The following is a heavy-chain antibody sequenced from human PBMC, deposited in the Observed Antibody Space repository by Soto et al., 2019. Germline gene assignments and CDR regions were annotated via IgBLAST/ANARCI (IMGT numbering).Heavy chain of an antibody. J-gene: IGHJ4*02. CDR2: VNPIVSMS. V-gene: IGHV1-69*02. CDR3: AANYGSGYRAFDY. D-gene: IGHD3-10*01. Sequence: QVQLVQSGAEVKKPGSSVKVSCKASGDTFSFYTINWVRQAPGLGLEWMGRVNPIVSMSNYAQKFQGRVTITADNSTNPASMQLSSLRSEDTAIYYCAANYGSGYRAFDYWGQGALVTVSS. CDR1: GDTFSFYT.